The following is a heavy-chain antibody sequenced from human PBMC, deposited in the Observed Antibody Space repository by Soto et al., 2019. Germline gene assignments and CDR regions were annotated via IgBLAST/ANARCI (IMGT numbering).Heavy chain of an antibody. CDR3: TTRMTAHFDY. Sequence: GGSLRLSCVGSGFTFSHYTLNWVRRAPGKGLEWVSTISDRPTGHTHYAESVRGRFTISRDDSRDTVFLQMDSLRAEDTAVYYCTTRMTAHFDYWGQGVLVPVSS. CDR2: ISDRPTGHT. D-gene: IGHD2-21*02. V-gene: IGHV3-23*01. CDR1: GFTFSHYT. J-gene: IGHJ4*02.